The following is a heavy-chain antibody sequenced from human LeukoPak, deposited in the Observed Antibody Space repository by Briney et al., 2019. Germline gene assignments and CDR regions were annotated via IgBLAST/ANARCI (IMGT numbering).Heavy chain of an antibody. D-gene: IGHD6-13*01. CDR2: ISGSGGST. CDR1: GFTFSSYA. J-gene: IGHJ4*02. CDR3: AKSYHSSSWYGYYFDY. V-gene: IGHV3-23*01. Sequence: PGGSLRLSCAASGFTFSSYAMSWVRQAPGKGLGWVSAISGSGGSTYYADSVKGRFTISRDNSKNTLYLQMNSLRAEDTAVYYCAKSYHSSSWYGYYFDYWGQGTLVTVSS.